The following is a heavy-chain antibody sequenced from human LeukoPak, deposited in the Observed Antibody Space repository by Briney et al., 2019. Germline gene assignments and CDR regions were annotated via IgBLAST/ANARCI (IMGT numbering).Heavy chain of an antibody. J-gene: IGHJ4*02. CDR1: GYTFTSYA. CDR2: INAGNGNT. Sequence: EASVKVSCKASGYTFTSYAMHWVRQAPGQRLEWMGWINAGNGNTKYSQKFQGRVTITRDTSASTAYMELSSLRSEDTAVYYCARLCSGGSCYYYFDYWDQGTLVTVSS. CDR3: ARLCSGGSCYYYFDY. D-gene: IGHD2-15*01. V-gene: IGHV1-3*01.